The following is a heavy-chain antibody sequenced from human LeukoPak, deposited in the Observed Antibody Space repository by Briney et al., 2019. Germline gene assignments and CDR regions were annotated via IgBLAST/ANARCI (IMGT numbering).Heavy chain of an antibody. V-gene: IGHV4-39*01. J-gene: IGHJ4*02. Sequence: SETLSHTCTVSGGSISSSSYYWGWIRQPPGKGREWIGSIYYSGSTYYNPSLKSRVTISVDTSKNQFSLKLSSVTAADTAVYYCARMGELLGLVSDYWGQGTLVTVSS. CDR3: ARMGELLGLVSDY. CDR1: GGSISSSSYY. D-gene: IGHD1-26*01. CDR2: IYYSGST.